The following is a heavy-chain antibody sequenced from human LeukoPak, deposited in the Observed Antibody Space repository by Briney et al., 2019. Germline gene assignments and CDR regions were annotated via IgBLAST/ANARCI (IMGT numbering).Heavy chain of an antibody. CDR1: GYTFTGYY. D-gene: IGHD1-26*01. J-gene: IGHJ4*02. V-gene: IGHV1-2*02. CDR2: INPNSGGT. CDR3: ARSFRIVGATALDY. Sequence: ASVKVSCKASGYTFTGYYMHWVRQAPGRGLEWMGWINPNSGGTNYAQKFQGRVTMTRDTSISTAYMELSRLRSDDTAVYYCARSFRIVGATALDYWGQGTLVTVSS.